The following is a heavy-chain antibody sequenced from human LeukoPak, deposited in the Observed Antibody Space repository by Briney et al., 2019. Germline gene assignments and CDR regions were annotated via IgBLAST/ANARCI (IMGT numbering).Heavy chain of an antibody. Sequence: PSETLSLTCTVSGGSISSYYWSWIRQPPGKGLEWIGYIFYSGNTNYNPSLKSRVTISVDTPKSQFSLRLTSVTAADTGVYYCATGGYYDSSTFDYWGQGAQVTVSA. CDR1: GGSISSYY. V-gene: IGHV4-59*01. CDR3: ATGGYYDSSTFDY. D-gene: IGHD3-22*01. J-gene: IGHJ4*02. CDR2: IFYSGNT.